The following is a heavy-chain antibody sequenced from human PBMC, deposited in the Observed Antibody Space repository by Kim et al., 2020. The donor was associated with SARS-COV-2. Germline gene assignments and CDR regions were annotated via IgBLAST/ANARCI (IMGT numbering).Heavy chain of an antibody. CDR1: GWSFSGYY. V-gene: IGHV4-34*01. J-gene: IGHJ4*01. D-gene: IGHD6-19*01. Sequence: SETLSLTCAVYGWSFSGYYWSWIRQPPGKGLEWIGEINHSGSTNYNPSLTSRVTISLDTTTNQFSLKLSSVTAADTTVYYCSRAGWHWLARPLFYYFAY. CDR2: INHSGST. CDR3: SRAGWHWLARPLFYYFAY.